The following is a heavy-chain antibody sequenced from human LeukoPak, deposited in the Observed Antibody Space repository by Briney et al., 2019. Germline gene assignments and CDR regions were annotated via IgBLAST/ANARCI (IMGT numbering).Heavy chain of an antibody. CDR3: AGPPSRYDPVGP. D-gene: IGHD3-16*01. CDR2: IKQGGNEK. V-gene: IGHV3-7*01. CDR1: GFTFSRFW. Sequence: GGSLRLSCAASGFTFSRFWMTWVRQAPGKGLEWVAHIKQGGNEKYYADSVKGRFTISRDDAKSSLYLEMTNVRGDDTAMYYCAGPPSRYDPVGPWRQGTLVTVSS. J-gene: IGHJ5*02.